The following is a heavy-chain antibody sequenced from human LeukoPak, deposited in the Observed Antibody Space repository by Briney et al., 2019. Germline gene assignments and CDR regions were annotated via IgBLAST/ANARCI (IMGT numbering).Heavy chain of an antibody. D-gene: IGHD1-26*01. J-gene: IGHJ4*02. Sequence: PAGSLRLSCAASGFAFSTFAMSWVRHPQGTGLDWVSSISGSGGSTSYADSVKERFTISRDSSKNTLYLQMNSLRAEDTAGDYCAKGVGTNKGGYYFDYGGEGTPVTVSS. CDR1: GFAFSTFA. V-gene: IGHV3-23*01. CDR2: ISGSGGST. CDR3: AKGVGTNKGGYYFDY.